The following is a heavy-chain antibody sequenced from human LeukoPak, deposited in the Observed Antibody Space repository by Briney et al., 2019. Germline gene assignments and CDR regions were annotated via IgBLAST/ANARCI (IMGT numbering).Heavy chain of an antibody. Sequence: GASVKVSCKASGYTFTSYGISWGRQPPGQGFEWMGWISAYNGNTNYAQKLQGRVTMTTDTSTSTAYMELRSLRSDDTAVYYCATAWGVLGFDPWGQGTLVTVSS. V-gene: IGHV1-18*01. CDR1: GYTFTSYG. D-gene: IGHD3-16*01. J-gene: IGHJ5*02. CDR2: ISAYNGNT. CDR3: ATAWGVLGFDP.